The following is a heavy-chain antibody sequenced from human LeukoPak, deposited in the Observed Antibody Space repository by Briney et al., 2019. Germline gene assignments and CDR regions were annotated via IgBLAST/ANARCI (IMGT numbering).Heavy chain of an antibody. V-gene: IGHV4-34*01. Sequence: PSETLSLTCAVYGGSFSDDSWTWIRQPPGKGLEWIGEINHSGSTYYNPSLKSRVTISVDRSKNQFSLKLSSVTAADTAVYYCARGSLHYYDSSGFEYFQHWGQGTLVTVSS. J-gene: IGHJ1*01. CDR1: GGSFSDDS. D-gene: IGHD3-22*01. CDR2: INHSGST. CDR3: ARGSLHYYDSSGFEYFQH.